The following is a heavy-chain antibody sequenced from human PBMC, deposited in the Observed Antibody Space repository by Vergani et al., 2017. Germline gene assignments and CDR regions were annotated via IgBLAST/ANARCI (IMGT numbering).Heavy chain of an antibody. V-gene: IGHV3-23*01. CDR1: GFTFSSYA. D-gene: IGHD1-26*01. CDR2: ISGSGGST. Sequence: EVQLLESGGGLVQPGGSLRLSCAASGFTFSSYAMSWVRQAPRKGLEWVSAISGSGGSTYYADSVKGRFTISRDNSKNTLYLQMNSLRAEDTAVYYCAKSLSGSYYFGYFDYWGQGTLVTVSS. CDR3: AKSLSGSYYFGYFDY. J-gene: IGHJ4*02.